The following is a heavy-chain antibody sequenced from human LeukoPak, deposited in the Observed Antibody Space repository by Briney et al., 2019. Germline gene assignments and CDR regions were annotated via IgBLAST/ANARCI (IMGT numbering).Heavy chain of an antibody. CDR3: AADYYCYYMDV. CDR2: IYYSGST. CDR1: GGSISSSSYY. J-gene: IGHJ6*03. V-gene: IGHV4-39*01. Sequence: SETLSLTCTVSGGSISSSSYYWGWIRQPPGKGLEWIGSIYYSGSTYYNPSLKSRVTISVDTSKNQFSLKLSSVTAADTAVYYCAADYYCYYMDVWGKGTTVTVSS.